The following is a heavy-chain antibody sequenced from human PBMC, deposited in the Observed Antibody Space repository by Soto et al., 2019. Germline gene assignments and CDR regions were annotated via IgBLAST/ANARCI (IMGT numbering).Heavy chain of an antibody. Sequence: ASVKVSCKASGYTFTSYGISWVRQAPGQGLEWMGWISAYNGNTNYAQKLQGRVTMTTDTSTSTAYMELRSLRSDDTAVYYCARVSSSTSSDTRYYYYGVDGWGQGTTVTVSS. CDR3: ARVSSSTSSDTRYYYYGVDG. CDR2: ISAYNGNT. CDR1: GYTFTSYG. J-gene: IGHJ6*02. D-gene: IGHD2-2*01. V-gene: IGHV1-18*01.